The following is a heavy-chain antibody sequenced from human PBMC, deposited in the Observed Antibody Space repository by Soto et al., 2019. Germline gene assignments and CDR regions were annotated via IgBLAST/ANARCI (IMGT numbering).Heavy chain of an antibody. V-gene: IGHV3-23*01. CDR1: GFTFSSYA. Sequence: GGSLRLSCAASGFTFSSYAMNWVRQAPGKGLEWVSGISGSGGTTHSADSVKGRFIISRDNSGNTLYLQMNSLRAEDTAVYYCARDRRGSSWYVWDYYYGMDVWGQGTTVTVSS. CDR2: ISGSGGTT. J-gene: IGHJ6*02. CDR3: ARDRRGSSWYVWDYYYGMDV. D-gene: IGHD6-13*01.